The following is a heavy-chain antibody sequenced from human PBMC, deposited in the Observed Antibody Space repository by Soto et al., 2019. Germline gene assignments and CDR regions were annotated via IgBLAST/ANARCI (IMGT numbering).Heavy chain of an antibody. J-gene: IGHJ5*02. Sequence: PSETLSLTCTVSGDSVTRSNFYWGWIRQPPGKGLEWLGSIFYSGRTFYNPALKSRVTFSVDTSKNHFSLKLSSVTAADTAVYYCARHKTTMLTVVSAFDPWGQGTRVTVSS. CDR3: ARHKTTMLTVVSAFDP. CDR1: GDSVTRSNFY. CDR2: IFYSGRT. V-gene: IGHV4-39*02. D-gene: IGHD3-22*01.